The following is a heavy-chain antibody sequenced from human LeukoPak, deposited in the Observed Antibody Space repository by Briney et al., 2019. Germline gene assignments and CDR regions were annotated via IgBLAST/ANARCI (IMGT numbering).Heavy chain of an antibody. V-gene: IGHV3-66*01. CDR3: AKDITDWDWFDP. D-gene: IGHD1-14*01. Sequence: GGSLRLSCAASGFTVSSNYMSWVRQAPGKGLEWVSVIYSGGSTYYADSVKGRFTISRDNSKNTLYLQMNSLRAEDTAVYYCAKDITDWDWFDPWGQGTLVTVSS. J-gene: IGHJ5*02. CDR2: IYSGGST. CDR1: GFTVSSNY.